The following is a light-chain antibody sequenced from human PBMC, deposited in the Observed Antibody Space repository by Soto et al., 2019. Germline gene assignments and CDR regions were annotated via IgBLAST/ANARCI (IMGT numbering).Light chain of an antibody. Sequence: DIQMTQSPSTLSASVGDRVTITCRASQSISSWLAWYQHKPGKAPNLLIYKASSLESGVPSRFSGSGSGTEFTLTVSILQPDDLATYYCQPYDSYPLTFGGGTKVEIK. CDR3: QPYDSYPLT. V-gene: IGKV1-5*03. J-gene: IGKJ4*01. CDR2: KAS. CDR1: QSISSW.